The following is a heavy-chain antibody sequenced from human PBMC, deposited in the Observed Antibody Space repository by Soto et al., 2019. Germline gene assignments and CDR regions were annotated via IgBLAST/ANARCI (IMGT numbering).Heavy chain of an antibody. J-gene: IGHJ5*02. CDR3: AKVPYYEENWFDP. CDR2: ISGSGGST. Sequence: EVQLLESGGGLVQPGGSLRLSCAASGFTFSSYAMSWVRQAPGKGLEWVSAISGSGGSTYYADSVKGRFTISRDNSKNTLYMQLNSLRAEDTAVYYCAKVPYYEENWFDPWGQGTLVTVSS. D-gene: IGHD3-22*01. V-gene: IGHV3-23*01. CDR1: GFTFSSYA.